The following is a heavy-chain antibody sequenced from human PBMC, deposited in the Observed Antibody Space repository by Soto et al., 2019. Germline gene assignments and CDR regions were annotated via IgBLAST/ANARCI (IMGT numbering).Heavy chain of an antibody. D-gene: IGHD6-13*01. J-gene: IGHJ2*01. V-gene: IGHV3-30-3*01. CDR2: ISYDGSNK. CDR3: ARGEAAAYWYFDL. Sequence: QVQLVESGGGVVQPGRSLRLSCAASGFTFSSYAMHWVRQAPGKGLEWVAVISYDGSNKYYADSVKGRFTISRDNSKNTLYLQMNSLRAEDTAVYYCARGEAAAYWYFDLWGRGTLVTVSS. CDR1: GFTFSSYA.